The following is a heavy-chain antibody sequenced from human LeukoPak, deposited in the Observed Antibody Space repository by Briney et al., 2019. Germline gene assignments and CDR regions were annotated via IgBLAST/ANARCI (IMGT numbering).Heavy chain of an antibody. J-gene: IGHJ4*02. D-gene: IGHD3-22*01. CDR2: ISYDGSNK. V-gene: IGHV3-30*18. Sequence: GGSLRLSCAASGFTPSSYGMHWVRQAPDKVLEWVAVISYDGSNKYYADSVKGRFTISRDNSKSTLYLQMNSLRAQDTAVYYCAKDQSWRISSGYPPDYWGQGTLVTVSS. CDR1: GFTPSSYG. CDR3: AKDQSWRISSGYPPDY.